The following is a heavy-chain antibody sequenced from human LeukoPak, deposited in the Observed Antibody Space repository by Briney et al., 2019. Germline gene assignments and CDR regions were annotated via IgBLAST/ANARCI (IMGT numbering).Heavy chain of an antibody. V-gene: IGHV4-34*01. Sequence: SETLSLTCAVYGGSFSGDYWSWIRQPPGKGLEWIGEINHSGRTNYKPSLKSRVTISVDTSKNQFSLKLNSVTAADTAMYFCAKSGGYGLIDYWGQGTLVTVSS. D-gene: IGHD1-26*01. CDR2: INHSGRT. CDR3: AKSGGYGLIDY. J-gene: IGHJ4*02. CDR1: GGSFSGDY.